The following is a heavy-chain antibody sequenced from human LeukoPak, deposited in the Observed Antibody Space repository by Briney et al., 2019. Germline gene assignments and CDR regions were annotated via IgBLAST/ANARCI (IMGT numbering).Heavy chain of an antibody. CDR3: ARDRLMVRGVIITFYFDY. J-gene: IGHJ4*02. Sequence: GGSLRLSCAASGFTFSSYWMSWVRQAPGKGLEWVANIKQDGSEKYYVDSVKGRFTISRDNAKNSLYLQMNSLRAEDTAVYYCARDRLMVRGVIITFYFDYWGQGTLVTVSS. D-gene: IGHD3-10*01. CDR2: IKQDGSEK. CDR1: GFTFSSYW. V-gene: IGHV3-7*01.